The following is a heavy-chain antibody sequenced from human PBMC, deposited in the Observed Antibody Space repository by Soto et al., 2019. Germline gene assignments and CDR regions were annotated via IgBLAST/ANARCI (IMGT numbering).Heavy chain of an antibody. Sequence: GGALRVSCAASGFTFSNAGMNWGRQAPGKGLEWVGRIKSKTDGGTTDYAAPVKGRFTISRDDSKNTLYLQMNSLKTEDTAVYYCTTDFDDFWSGYPFGWGQGTLVTVSS. CDR1: GFTFSNAG. CDR2: IKSKTDGGTT. V-gene: IGHV3-15*07. J-gene: IGHJ4*02. D-gene: IGHD3-3*01. CDR3: TTDFDDFWSGYPFG.